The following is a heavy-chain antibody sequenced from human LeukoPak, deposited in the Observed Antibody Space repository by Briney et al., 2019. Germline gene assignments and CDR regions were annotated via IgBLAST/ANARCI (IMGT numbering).Heavy chain of an antibody. CDR2: INPNSGGT. Sequence: GASVKVSCKASGYTFIGYYIHWVRQAPGQGLEWMGWINPNSGGTNYAQKFRGRVTMTRDTSISTAYMELSRLRSDDTAVYYCARSWRFCSGDSCYPVDYWGQGTLVTVSS. CDR1: GYTFIGYY. V-gene: IGHV1-2*02. J-gene: IGHJ4*02. CDR3: ARSWRFCSGDSCYPVDY. D-gene: IGHD2-15*01.